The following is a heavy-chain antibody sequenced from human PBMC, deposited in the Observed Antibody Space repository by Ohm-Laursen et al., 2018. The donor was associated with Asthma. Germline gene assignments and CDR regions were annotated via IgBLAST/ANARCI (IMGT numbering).Heavy chain of an antibody. CDR2: ISYDGSNK. V-gene: IGHV3-30*19. CDR1: GFTFSSYA. CDR3: ARVMGSGWHYDY. J-gene: IGHJ4*02. D-gene: IGHD6-19*01. Sequence: SLRLSCAASGFTFSSYAMSWVRQAPGKGLEWVAVISYDGSNKYYADSVKGRFTISRDNSKNTLYLQMNSLRAEDTAVYYCARVMGSGWHYDYWGQGTLVTVSS.